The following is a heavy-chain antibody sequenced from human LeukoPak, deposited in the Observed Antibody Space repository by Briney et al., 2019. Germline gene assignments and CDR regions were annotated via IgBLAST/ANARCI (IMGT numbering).Heavy chain of an antibody. J-gene: IGHJ5*02. V-gene: IGHV3-48*01. Sequence: GGPLRLSCAASGFTFSSYSMNWVRQAPGKGLEWVSHIRYTGETFYADSVKGRFTISKDNARNSLYLQMNDLRGEDTAIYYCARDAGNSGYGCDLWGQGTLVTVSS. D-gene: IGHD5-12*01. CDR2: IRYTGET. CDR3: ARDAGNSGYGCDL. CDR1: GFTFSSYS.